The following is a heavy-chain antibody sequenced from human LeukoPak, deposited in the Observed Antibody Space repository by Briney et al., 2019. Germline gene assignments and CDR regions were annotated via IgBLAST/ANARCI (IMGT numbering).Heavy chain of an antibody. J-gene: IGHJ4*02. Sequence: GGSLRLSCAASGFTFDDYTMHWVRQAPGKGLEWVSLISWDGGSTYYADSVKGRFTISRDNSKNSLYLQMNSLRTEDTALYYCAKDISQGGSYAGFFTFDYWGQGTLVTVSS. D-gene: IGHD1-26*01. CDR2: ISWDGGST. CDR3: AKDISQGGSYAGFFTFDY. V-gene: IGHV3-43*01. CDR1: GFTFDDYT.